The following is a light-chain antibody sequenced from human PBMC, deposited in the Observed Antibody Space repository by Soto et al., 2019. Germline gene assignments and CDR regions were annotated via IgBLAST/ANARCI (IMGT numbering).Light chain of an antibody. CDR2: AAS. CDR3: QQSYSTRWT. V-gene: IGKV1-39*01. CDR1: QSIRRY. J-gene: IGKJ1*01. Sequence: DIQMTQSPSSLSASVGDRVTITCRASQSIRRYLNWYQQKPGKAPKLLIYAASSLQSGVPSMFSGSGSGTDYTLTISSLQPEDFATYYCQQSYSTRWTFGQGTKVEIK.